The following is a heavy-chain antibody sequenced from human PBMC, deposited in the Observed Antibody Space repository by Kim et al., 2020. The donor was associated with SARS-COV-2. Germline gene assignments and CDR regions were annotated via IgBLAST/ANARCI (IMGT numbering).Heavy chain of an antibody. Sequence: TYYNPSLTSHVTISVDRSKSQFALKLSSVTAADTAVYYCARGLSGSYFAVWGQGTTVTVSS. D-gene: IGHD3-10*01. CDR2: T. V-gene: IGHV4-30-2*01. J-gene: IGHJ6*02. CDR3: ARGLSGSYFAV.